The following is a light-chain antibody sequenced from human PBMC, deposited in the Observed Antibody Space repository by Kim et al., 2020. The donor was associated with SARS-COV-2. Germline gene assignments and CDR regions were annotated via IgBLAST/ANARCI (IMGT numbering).Light chain of an antibody. CDR1: QNIRSN. J-gene: IGKJ4*01. CDR3: QEYDSWPLA. V-gene: IGKV3-15*01. Sequence: VCQGERATLSCRASQNIRSNLAWYQQKPGQAPRLLIYGASTRATAFPARFSGSGSGTEFTLTISSLQSEDCAVYYCQEYDSWPLAFGGGTKVEIK. CDR2: GAS.